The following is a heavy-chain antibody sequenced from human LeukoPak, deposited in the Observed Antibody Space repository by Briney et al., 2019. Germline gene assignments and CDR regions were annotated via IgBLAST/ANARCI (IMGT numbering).Heavy chain of an antibody. V-gene: IGHV3-43*02. CDR3: AKASPVDGDYFDY. CDR1: GFTFDDYA. D-gene: IGHD4-17*01. Sequence: GGSLSLYCAASGFTFDDYAMHWLRQAPGKGLEWVSLISGDGGSTYYADSVKGRFTISRDNSKNSLYLQMNNLRTEDTALYYCAKASPVDGDYFDYWGQGTLVTVSS. J-gene: IGHJ4*02. CDR2: ISGDGGST.